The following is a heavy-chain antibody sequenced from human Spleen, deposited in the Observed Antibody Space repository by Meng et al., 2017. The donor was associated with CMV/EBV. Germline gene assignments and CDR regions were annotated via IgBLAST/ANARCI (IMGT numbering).Heavy chain of an antibody. CDR3: ARGGGNRKDIVVVPAATKFYYYYYGMDV. V-gene: IGHV1-46*01. J-gene: IGHJ6*02. CDR2: INPSNGST. CDR1: GYTFTTYY. Sequence: ASVKVSCKASGYTFTTYYMHWVRQAPGQGLGWMGIINPSNGSTSYAQKFQGRVTMTRDTSTSTVYMELSSLRSEDTAVYYCARGGGNRKDIVVVPAATKFYYYYYGMDVWGQGTTVTVSS. D-gene: IGHD2-2*01.